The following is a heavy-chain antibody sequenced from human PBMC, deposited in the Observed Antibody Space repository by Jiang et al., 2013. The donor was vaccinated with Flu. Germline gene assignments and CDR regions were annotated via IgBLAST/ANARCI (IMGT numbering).Heavy chain of an antibody. CDR3: ARGHPRSGWYFDY. Sequence: TANYXQKFQGRVTITADKSTSTAYMELSSLRSEDTAVYYCARGHPRSGWYFDYWGQGTLVTASS. V-gene: IGHV1-69*06. D-gene: IGHD6-19*01. J-gene: IGHJ4*02. CDR2: TA.